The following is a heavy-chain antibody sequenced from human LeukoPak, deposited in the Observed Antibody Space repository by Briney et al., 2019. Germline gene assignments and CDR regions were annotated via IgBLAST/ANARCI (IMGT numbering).Heavy chain of an antibody. V-gene: IGHV3-7*01. CDR3: ARQLRYYFDY. Sequence: PGGSLRLSCAASGFMFSTYEMNWVRQAPGKGPEWVANIKQDGNEKYYVDSVKGRFTISRDNTKNSLYLQMDSLRAEDTAVYYCARQLRYYFDYWGQGTLVTVSS. CDR2: IKQDGNEK. CDR1: GFMFSTYE. D-gene: IGHD1-1*01. J-gene: IGHJ4*02.